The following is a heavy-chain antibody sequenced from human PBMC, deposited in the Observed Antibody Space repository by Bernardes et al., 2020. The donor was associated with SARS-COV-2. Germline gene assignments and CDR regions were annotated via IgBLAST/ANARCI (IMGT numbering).Heavy chain of an antibody. CDR2: ISYEGRIK. V-gene: IGHV3-30*18. CDR3: AKDRSIFWFGEGKNPFHP. J-gene: IGHJ5*02. CDR1: GFSFHNYG. Sequence: GGSLRLSCATSGFSFHNYGFHWVRQAPGKGPAWVAVISYEGRIKYYADSVGGRFTISRDSSRNTLFLDMKSLRAEDSAVYYCAKDRSIFWFGEGKNPFHPWGQGTLVTVSS. D-gene: IGHD3-10*01.